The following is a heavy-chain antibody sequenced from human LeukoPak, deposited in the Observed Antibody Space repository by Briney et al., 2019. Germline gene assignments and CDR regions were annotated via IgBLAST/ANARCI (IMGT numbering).Heavy chain of an antibody. Sequence: PGGSLRLSCSASGFTFSNYTMHWVRQAPGKGPVWVSRVNIDGSSTSYADSVRGRFTISRDNAKNTLHLQMNSLRAEDTAVYYCARSEYSFDYWGQGTLVTVSS. V-gene: IGHV3-74*01. J-gene: IGHJ4*02. CDR2: VNIDGSST. CDR1: GFTFSNYT. CDR3: ARSEYSFDY.